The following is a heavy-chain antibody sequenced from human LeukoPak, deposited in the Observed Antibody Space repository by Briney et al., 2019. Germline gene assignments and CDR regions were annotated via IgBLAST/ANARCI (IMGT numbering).Heavy chain of an antibody. CDR2: IRSNGETT. J-gene: IGHJ5*01. CDR3: AKGQELDGGVFDS. Sequence: GGSLRLSYAASGFTFSSIAMTWVRQAPGKGLEWVSTIRSNGETTYNADSVKGRFTISRDNSKKTLYLQLNSLRVEDTAIYYCAKGQELDGGVFDSWGQGTLVTVSS. D-gene: IGHD1-1*01. CDR1: GFTFSSIA. V-gene: IGHV3-23*01.